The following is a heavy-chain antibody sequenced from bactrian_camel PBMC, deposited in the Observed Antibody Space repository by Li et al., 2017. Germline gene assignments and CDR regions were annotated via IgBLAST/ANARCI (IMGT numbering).Heavy chain of an antibody. V-gene: IGHV3S53*01. J-gene: IGHJ4*01. CDR1: GDLYS. CDR3: AAAPAYTCTVAAGPIIGPSGH. D-gene: IGHD1*01. CDR2: IDNEGLT. Sequence: HVQLVESGGGSVQAGGSLRLSCVASGDLYSVVWFRQTPGKAREGVAAIDNEGLTSYADSVKGRFTISKDDSGKTLYLQMSSLKPEDTAMYFCAAAPAYTCTVAAGPIIGPSGHWGQGTQVTVS.